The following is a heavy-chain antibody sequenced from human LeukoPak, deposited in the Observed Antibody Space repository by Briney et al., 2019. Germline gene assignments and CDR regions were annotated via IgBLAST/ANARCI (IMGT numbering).Heavy chain of an antibody. J-gene: IGHJ4*02. CDR1: GGSISSSSYY. D-gene: IGHD3-9*01. CDR3: ARAYYDILTGYSAFDY. Sequence: PSETLSLTCTVSGGSISSSSYYWGWIRQPPGKGLEWIGSIYYSGSTNYNPSLKSRVTISVDTSKNQFSLKLSSVTAADTAVYYCARAYYDILTGYSAFDYWGQGTLVTVSS. CDR2: IYYSGST. V-gene: IGHV4-39*07.